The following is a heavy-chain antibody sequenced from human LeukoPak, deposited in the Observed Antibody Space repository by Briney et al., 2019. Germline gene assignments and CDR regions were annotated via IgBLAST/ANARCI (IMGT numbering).Heavy chain of an antibody. V-gene: IGHV5-10-1*01. CDR3: ARIPLDSSGYYYAGDGFDI. J-gene: IGHJ3*02. Sequence: GESLKISCKGSGYRFTSYWITWVRQMPGKGLEWMGKIDPSDSYTNYSPSLQGLVTISADKSISTAYLQWSSLKASDTAMYYCARIPLDSSGYYYAGDGFDIWGQGTMVTVSS. D-gene: IGHD3-22*01. CDR1: GYRFTSYW. CDR2: IDPSDSYT.